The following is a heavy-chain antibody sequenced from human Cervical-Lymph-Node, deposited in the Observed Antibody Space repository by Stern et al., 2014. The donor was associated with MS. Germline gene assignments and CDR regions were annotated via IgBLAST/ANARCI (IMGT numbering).Heavy chain of an antibody. Sequence: QVQLQESGPGLVKPSQTLSLTCTVSGGSISSGSYYWSWIRQPAGKGLEXIGRIYTSGSTNYNPSLKSRVTISVDTSKNQFSLKLSSVTAADTAVYYCARGYGGNVPFDYWGQGTLVTVSS. V-gene: IGHV4-61*02. CDR1: GGSISSGSYY. CDR2: IYTSGST. J-gene: IGHJ4*02. D-gene: IGHD4-23*01. CDR3: ARGYGGNVPFDY.